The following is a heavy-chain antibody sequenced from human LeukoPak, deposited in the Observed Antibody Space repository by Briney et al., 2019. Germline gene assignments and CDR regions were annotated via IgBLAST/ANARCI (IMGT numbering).Heavy chain of an antibody. CDR3: AREDYGDYDSYWYFDL. CDR2: INPNSGGT. D-gene: IGHD4-17*01. J-gene: IGHJ2*01. CDR1: GNTFTGYY. V-gene: IGHV1-2*02. Sequence: GASVKVSCKASGNTFTGYYVHWVRQDPGQGLEWMGWINPNSGGTNYAQKFQGRVTMTRDTSISTAYMELSRLRSDDTAVYYCAREDYGDYDSYWYFDLWGRGTLVTVSS.